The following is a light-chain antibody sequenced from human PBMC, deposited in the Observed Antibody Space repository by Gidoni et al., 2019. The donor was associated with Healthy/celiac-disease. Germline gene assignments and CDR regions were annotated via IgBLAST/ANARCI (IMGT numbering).Light chain of an antibody. CDR1: QSVSSSY. CDR2: GAS. Sequence: EITSTQSPGTLSLSPGDRATLSCRASQSVSSSYLAWYQQKPGQAPRLLIYGASSMATGIPDRFSGSGSGTDFTLTISRLEPEDFAVYYCQQYGSSPITVGRGTRLEIK. CDR3: QQYGSSPIT. J-gene: IGKJ5*01. V-gene: IGKV3-20*01.